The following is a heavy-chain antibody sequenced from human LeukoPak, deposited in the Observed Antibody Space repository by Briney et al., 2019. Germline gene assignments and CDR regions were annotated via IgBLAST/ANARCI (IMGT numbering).Heavy chain of an antibody. D-gene: IGHD2-21*01. J-gene: IGHJ4*02. V-gene: IGHV3-20*04. Sequence: GGSLRLSCAASGFTFDDYGTSWVRQAPGKGLEWVSGINWNGGSTVYADSVKGRFTISRDNAKNSLYLQMNSLRAEDTALYYCARAFKYSMSGYYFDYWGQGTLVTVSS. CDR1: GFTFDDYG. CDR3: ARAFKYSMSGYYFDY. CDR2: INWNGGST.